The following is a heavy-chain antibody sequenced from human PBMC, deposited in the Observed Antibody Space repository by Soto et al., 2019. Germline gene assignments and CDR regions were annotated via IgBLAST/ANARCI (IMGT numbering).Heavy chain of an antibody. Sequence: GGSLRLSCAASGFTFSSYGMHWVRQAPGKGLEWVAVISYDGSNKYYADSVKGRFTISRDNSKNTLYLQMNSLRAEDTAVYYCEKDPLARVADTDMVLRWFYLDYWGQGNLVTVSS. V-gene: IGHV3-30*18. CDR3: EKDPLARVADTDMVLRWFYLDY. J-gene: IGHJ4*02. CDR2: ISYDGSNK. D-gene: IGHD5-18*01. CDR1: GFTFSSYG.